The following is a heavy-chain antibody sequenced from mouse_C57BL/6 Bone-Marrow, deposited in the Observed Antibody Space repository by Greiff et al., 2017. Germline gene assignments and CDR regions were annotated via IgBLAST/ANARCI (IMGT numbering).Heavy chain of an antibody. V-gene: IGHV14-2*01. CDR1: GFNIKDYY. CDR2: IDPEDGDT. Sequence: VQLQQSGAELVKPGASVKLSCTASGFNIKDYYIHWVKQRTEQGLEWIGRIDPEDGDTKYAPKFQDKATITADTSSNTAYLQLSSLTSKNTAVDYCTRSLIYYGNNYWGQGTTLTVSS. J-gene: IGHJ2*01. CDR3: TRSLIYYGNNY. D-gene: IGHD1-1*01.